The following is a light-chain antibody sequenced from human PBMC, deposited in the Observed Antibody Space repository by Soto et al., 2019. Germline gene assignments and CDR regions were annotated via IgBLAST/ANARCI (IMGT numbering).Light chain of an antibody. CDR2: DVS. CDR1: SSDVGGSNG. J-gene: IGLJ1*01. Sequence: QSALTQPPSVSGSPGQSVAISCTGTSSDVGGSNGVSWYQQPPGTAPKLIIYDVSNRPSGVPDRFSGSKSGNTASLIISLLQAEDEGDYYCSSYTSSSTYVFGTGTKVTVL. V-gene: IGLV2-18*02. CDR3: SSYTSSSTYV.